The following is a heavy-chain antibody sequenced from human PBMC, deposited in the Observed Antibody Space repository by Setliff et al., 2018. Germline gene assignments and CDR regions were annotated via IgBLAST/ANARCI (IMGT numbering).Heavy chain of an antibody. J-gene: IGHJ4*02. D-gene: IGHD6-13*01. CDR2: ISNTALGI. CDR1: GFTFNTYA. Sequence: QPGGSLRLSCAASGFTFNTYAMSWVRQPPGKGLEWVSSISNTALGIYYADSVRGRFTISRDNSKKTLYLQMNSLRAEDTAVYYCVKDVVGYSSTWPKRDYFDYWGQGTLVTVSS. V-gene: IGHV3-23*01. CDR3: VKDVVGYSSTWPKRDYFDY.